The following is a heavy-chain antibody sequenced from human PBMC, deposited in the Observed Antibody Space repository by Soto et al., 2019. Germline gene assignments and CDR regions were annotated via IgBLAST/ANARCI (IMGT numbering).Heavy chain of an antibody. J-gene: IGHJ6*02. CDR1: GYSFISYA. CDR3: ARFNYYGMDV. V-gene: IGHV1-3*01. Sequence: AASVKVSCKASGYSFISYAMHWVRQAPGQRLEWMGWINAGNGNTKYPQKFQGRVTITGDTSASTAYMDLSSLTSEDTAVYYCARFNYYGMDVWGQGTTVTVSS. CDR2: INAGNGNT.